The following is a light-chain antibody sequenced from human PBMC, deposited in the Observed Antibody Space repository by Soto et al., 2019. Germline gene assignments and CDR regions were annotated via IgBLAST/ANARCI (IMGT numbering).Light chain of an antibody. CDR2: DAS. CDR3: QQRAGSST. CDR1: QTVSNQ. V-gene: IGKV3-11*01. Sequence: EIVLTQSPVTLSLSPGERATLSCRASQTVSNQLAWYQQKPGQAPRLLIYDASRRVTGIPARFSGSGSGTDFTLILSSLEPEDFAVYYCQQRAGSSTFGQGTRLEIK. J-gene: IGKJ5*01.